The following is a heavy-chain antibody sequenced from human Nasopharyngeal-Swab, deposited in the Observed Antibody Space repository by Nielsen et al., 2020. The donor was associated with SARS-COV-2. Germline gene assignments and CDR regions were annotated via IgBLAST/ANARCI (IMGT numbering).Heavy chain of an antibody. CDR1: GGSISSGGYY. CDR2: IYYSGST. D-gene: IGHD3-22*01. J-gene: IGHJ3*02. V-gene: IGHV4-31*03. Sequence: SLTCTVSGGSISSGGYYWSWIRQHPGKGLEWIGYIYYSGSTYYNPSLKSRVTISVDTSKNQFSLKLSSVTAADTAVYYCARAMIVVVINAFDIWGQGTMVTVSS. CDR3: ARAMIVVVINAFDI.